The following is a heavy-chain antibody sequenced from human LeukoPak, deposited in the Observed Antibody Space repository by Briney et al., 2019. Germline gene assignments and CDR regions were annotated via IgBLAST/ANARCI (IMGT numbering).Heavy chain of an antibody. D-gene: IGHD6-19*01. CDR2: IRYDGSNK. CDR3: AKDLSRAVAADWFDP. Sequence: GGSLRLSCAASGFTSRSCGMHWVRQAPGKGLEWVAFIRYDGSNKYYADSVKGRFTISRDNSKNTLYLQMTNLRAADTAVYYCAKDLSRAVAADWFDPWDQGSLVTVSS. J-gene: IGHJ5*02. V-gene: IGHV3-30*02. CDR1: GFTSRSCG.